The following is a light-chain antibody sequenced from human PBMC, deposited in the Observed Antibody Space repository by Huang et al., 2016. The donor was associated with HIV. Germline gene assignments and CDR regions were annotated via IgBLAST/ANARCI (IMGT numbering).Light chain of an antibody. V-gene: IGKV1-39*01. CDR1: QSISSY. J-gene: IGKJ1*01. Sequence: DIQMTQSPSSLSASVGDRVTITCRASQSISSYLNWYQQKPGKAPKLLFYASSSLQSGCPSRFSGSGSGTDFTLTISSLQPEDFATYYCQQSYSTLWTFGQGTKVEIK. CDR2: ASS. CDR3: QQSYSTLWT.